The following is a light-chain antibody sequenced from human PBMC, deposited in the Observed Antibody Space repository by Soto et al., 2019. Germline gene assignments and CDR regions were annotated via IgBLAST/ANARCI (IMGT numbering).Light chain of an antibody. V-gene: IGKV1-39*01. Sequence: DLQMTQSPSSLSASVGDRVTITCRASQTISSSLNWYQQKPGKAPDLLIYAASNLQSGVPSRFSGCGSGSDFTLTISSLQPEDFATYYCQQSYSSPQMYTFGQGTRLEIK. CDR3: QQSYSSPQMYT. CDR1: QTISSS. J-gene: IGKJ2*01. CDR2: AAS.